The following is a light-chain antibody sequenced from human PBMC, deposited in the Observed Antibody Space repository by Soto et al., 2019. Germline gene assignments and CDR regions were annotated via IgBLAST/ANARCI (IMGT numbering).Light chain of an antibody. CDR2: GNS. CDR1: SSNIGAGYD. V-gene: IGLV1-40*01. J-gene: IGLJ2*01. CDR3: QSYDSSLSVV. Sequence: QPVLTQPPSVSGAPGQRVTISCTRSSSNIGAGYDVHWYQQLPGTAPKLLIYGNSNRPSGVPDRFSGSKSGTSASLAITGLQAEDEADYYCQSYDSSLSVVFGGGTKVTVL.